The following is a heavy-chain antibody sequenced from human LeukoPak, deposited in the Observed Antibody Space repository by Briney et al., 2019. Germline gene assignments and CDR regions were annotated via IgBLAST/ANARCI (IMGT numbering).Heavy chain of an antibody. Sequence: GGSLRLSCAASGFTFSSYAMSWVRQSPGKGLEWVSAISGSGGSTYYADSVKGRFTISRDNSKNTLYLQMNSLRAEDTAVYYCAKSLMSIAAAGNDYWGQGTLVTVSS. J-gene: IGHJ4*02. CDR2: ISGSGGST. CDR3: AKSLMSIAAAGNDY. D-gene: IGHD6-13*01. V-gene: IGHV3-23*01. CDR1: GFTFSSYA.